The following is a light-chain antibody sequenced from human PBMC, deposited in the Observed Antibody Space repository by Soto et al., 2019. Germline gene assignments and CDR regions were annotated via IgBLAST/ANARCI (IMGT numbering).Light chain of an antibody. CDR3: SSRTSSSTYV. Sequence: QPVLTQPASVSGSPGQSITISCTGTSSDVGGYNYVSWYQHHPGKAPKLMISEVSNRPSGVSNRFSGSKSGNTASLTISGLQAEDEADYYCSSRTSSSTYVFGTGTKLTVL. CDR1: SSDVGGYNY. CDR2: EVS. J-gene: IGLJ1*01. V-gene: IGLV2-14*01.